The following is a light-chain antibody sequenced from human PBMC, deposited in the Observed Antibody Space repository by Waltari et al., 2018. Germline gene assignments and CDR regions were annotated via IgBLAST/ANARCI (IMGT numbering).Light chain of an antibody. Sequence: EIVLTQSPATLSLSPGERATLSCRASQSVSSYLAWYQQKPGQAPRLLIYDASNRATVIPARFRGSGSGTDFTLTISSLAPADFAVYYCQQRSNWPRTFGQGTKVEIK. J-gene: IGKJ1*01. CDR1: QSVSSY. V-gene: IGKV3-11*01. CDR2: DAS. CDR3: QQRSNWPRT.